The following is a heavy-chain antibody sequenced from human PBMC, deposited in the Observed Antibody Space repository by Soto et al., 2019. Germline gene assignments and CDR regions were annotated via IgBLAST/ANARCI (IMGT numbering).Heavy chain of an antibody. Sequence: ASVKVSCKASGYTFTSYDINWVRQAAGQGLEWMGWMNPNSGNTGYAQKFQGRVTMTRNTSISTAYMELSSLRSEDTAVYYCARMARSDYYYYMDVWGKGTTVTVS. CDR1: GYTFTSYD. J-gene: IGHJ6*03. CDR3: ARMARSDYYYYMDV. CDR2: MNPNSGNT. V-gene: IGHV1-8*01.